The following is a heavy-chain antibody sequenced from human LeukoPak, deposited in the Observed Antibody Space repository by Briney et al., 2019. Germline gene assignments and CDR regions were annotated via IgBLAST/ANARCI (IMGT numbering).Heavy chain of an antibody. V-gene: IGHV3-21*06. CDR1: GFTFRTYS. D-gene: IGHD3-16*02. Sequence: GGSLRLSCAASGFTFRTYSMNWVRQAPGKGLEWVSSISGSSSYIHYADSVKGRFTISRDNAKNSVYLQMNSLRAEDTALYYCARVLGASEDYLWGSFRFWGQGTLVTVSS. CDR3: ARVLGASEDYLWGSFRF. CDR2: ISGSSSYI. J-gene: IGHJ4*02.